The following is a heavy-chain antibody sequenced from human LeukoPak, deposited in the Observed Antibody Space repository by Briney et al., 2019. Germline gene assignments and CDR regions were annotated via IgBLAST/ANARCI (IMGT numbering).Heavy chain of an antibody. J-gene: IGHJ4*02. CDR2: VVVGSGNT. Sequence: SVKVSCKASGFAFVNSLVHWVRQTRGQGLEWIGWVVVGSGNTNYAQKFQERVTITRDRSTSTAYMELNSLTSEDTAIYYCAADPQSGATSGFGFWGQGSLVTVSS. D-gene: IGHD1-26*01. CDR1: GFAFVNSL. CDR3: AADPQSGATSGFGF. V-gene: IGHV1-58*01.